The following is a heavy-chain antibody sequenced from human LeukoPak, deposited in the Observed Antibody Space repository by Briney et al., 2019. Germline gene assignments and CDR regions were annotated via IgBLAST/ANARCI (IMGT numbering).Heavy chain of an antibody. CDR3: ARGDSGSFSQFDC. CDR2: VYYSGST. V-gene: IGHV4-59*01. J-gene: IGHJ4*02. Sequence: SETLSLTCTVSGASISSYYWSWIRQPPGKGLEWIGYVYYSGSTNYNPSLKSRVTISVDTSKNQFYLKLTSVTAADTAVYYCARGDSGSFSQFDCWGQGTLVTVSS. D-gene: IGHD1-26*01. CDR1: GASISSYY.